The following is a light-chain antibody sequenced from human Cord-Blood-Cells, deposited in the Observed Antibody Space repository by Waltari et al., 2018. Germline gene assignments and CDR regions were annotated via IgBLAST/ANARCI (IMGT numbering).Light chain of an antibody. V-gene: IGKV1-6*01. CDR3: LQDYNYPWT. CDR2: AAS. J-gene: IGKJ1*01. CDR1: QGIRND. Sequence: AIQMTQSPSSLSASVGDRVTITCRASQGIRNDLGWYKQKPGKSPKLLIYAASSLQSGVPARFSGSGSGTDFTLTISSLQPEDFATYYCLQDYNYPWTFGQGTKVEIK.